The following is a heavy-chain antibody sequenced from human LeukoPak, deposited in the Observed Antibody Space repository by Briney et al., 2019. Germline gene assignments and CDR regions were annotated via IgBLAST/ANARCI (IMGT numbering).Heavy chain of an antibody. CDR2: VSGSGGST. V-gene: IGHV3-23*01. Sequence: GASLRLSCAASGFTSGSYAMSWVRQAPGKGLEWVPVVSGSGGSTYYADSVKGRFTISRDNSKNTLYLEMNSLRAEDTAVYYCAKMGRGAATPYYYFDYWGQGTLVTVSS. J-gene: IGHJ4*02. CDR3: AKMGRGAATPYYYFDY. CDR1: GFTSGSYA. D-gene: IGHD1-26*01.